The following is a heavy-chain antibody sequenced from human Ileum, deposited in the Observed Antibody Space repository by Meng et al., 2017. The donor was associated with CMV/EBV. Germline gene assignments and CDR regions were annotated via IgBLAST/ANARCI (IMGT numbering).Heavy chain of an antibody. CDR1: GGTFSSYA. J-gene: IGHJ5*02. V-gene: IGHV1-69*05. D-gene: IGHD1-26*01. CDR2: IIPIFGTA. CDR3: ARDIVGAIGGNWFDP. Sequence: SGGTFSSYAISWVRQAPGQGLEWMGGIIPIFGTAKYAQKFQGRVTITTDESTSTAYMELSSLRSEDTAVYYCARDIVGAIGGNWFDPWGQGTLVTVSS.